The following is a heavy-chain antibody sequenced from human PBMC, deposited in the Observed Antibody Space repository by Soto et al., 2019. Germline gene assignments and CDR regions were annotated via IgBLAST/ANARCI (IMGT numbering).Heavy chain of an antibody. D-gene: IGHD3-22*01. V-gene: IGHV3-48*03. J-gene: IGHJ6*02. CDR1: GFTFSSYE. Sequence: LRLSCAASGFTFSSYEMNWVRQAPGKGLEWISYITSSGSTTYYADSVKGRFTISRDNAKNTLYLQMNSLRAEDTAVYYCAKYYYDSSGYYQRPHYYYYYGMDVWGQGTTVTVSS. CDR2: ITSSGSTT. CDR3: AKYYYDSSGYYQRPHYYYYYGMDV.